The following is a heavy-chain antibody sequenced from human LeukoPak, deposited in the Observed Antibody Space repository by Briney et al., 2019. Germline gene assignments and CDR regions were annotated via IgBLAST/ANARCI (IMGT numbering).Heavy chain of an antibody. CDR3: ARGGITMVRGVLDY. D-gene: IGHD3-10*01. CDR1: GGSISSYY. CDR2: IYYSGST. Sequence: PSETLSLTCTVSGGSISSYYWSWIRRPPGKGLEWIGYIYYSGSTNYNPSLRSRVTISVDTSKNQFSLKLSSVTAADTAVYYCARGGITMVRGVLDYWGQGTLVTVSS. J-gene: IGHJ4*02. V-gene: IGHV4-59*01.